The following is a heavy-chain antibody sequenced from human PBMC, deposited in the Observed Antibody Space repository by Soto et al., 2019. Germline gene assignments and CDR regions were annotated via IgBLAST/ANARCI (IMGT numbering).Heavy chain of an antibody. Sequence: ASVEVSCKASGYTFTSYDINWVRQATGQGPEWMGWMNPDSGHTGYARKFRDRISMTRNTSITTAYMELTSLRSDDTAIYYCARGRVRYSSSNYSDPWGRGTPVTVSS. J-gene: IGHJ5*02. D-gene: IGHD6-6*01. CDR2: MNPDSGHT. CDR1: GYTFTSYD. CDR3: ARGRVRYSSSNYSDP. V-gene: IGHV1-8*01.